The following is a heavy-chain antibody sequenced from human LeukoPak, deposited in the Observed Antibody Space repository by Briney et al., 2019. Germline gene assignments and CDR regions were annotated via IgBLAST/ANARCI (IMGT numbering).Heavy chain of an antibody. V-gene: IGHV4-34*01. CDR2: INHSGST. D-gene: IGHD6-6*01. Sequence: PSETLSLTCAVYGGSFSGYYWSWIRQPPGKGLEWIGEINHSGSTNYNPSLKSRVTISVDTSKNQFSLKLSSVTAADTAVYYCARHAAARIFYYYYGMDVWGQGTTVTVSS. CDR1: GGSFSGYY. CDR3: ARHAAARIFYYYYGMDV. J-gene: IGHJ6*02.